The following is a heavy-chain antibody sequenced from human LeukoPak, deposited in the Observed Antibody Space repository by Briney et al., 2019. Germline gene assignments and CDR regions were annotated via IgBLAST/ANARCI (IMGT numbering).Heavy chain of an antibody. Sequence: SVKVSCKASGFTFTSSAMQWVRQARGQRLVWIGWIVVGSGNTNYAQKFQERVTITRDMSTSTAYMELSSLRSEDTAVYYCAAALEYQLLKGYFDLWGRGTLVTVSS. V-gene: IGHV1-58*02. D-gene: IGHD2-2*01. CDR1: GFTFTSSA. J-gene: IGHJ2*01. CDR2: IVVGSGNT. CDR3: AAALEYQLLKGYFDL.